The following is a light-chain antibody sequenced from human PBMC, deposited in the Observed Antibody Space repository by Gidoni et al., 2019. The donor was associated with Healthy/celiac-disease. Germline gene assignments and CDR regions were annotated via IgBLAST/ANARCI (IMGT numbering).Light chain of an antibody. CDR3: MQGTHWPPLLT. J-gene: IGKJ4*01. V-gene: IGKV2-30*01. CDR1: HSLVYSDGNTY. CDR2: KVA. Sequence: VVMTQSSLSLPVTLGQPDSISCRSSHSLVYSDGNTYLNWFQQSQGQSPRRLIYKVANRDSGVPDRFSGSGSGTDFTLKISMVEAEDVGVYYCMQGTHWPPLLTFGGGTKVEIK.